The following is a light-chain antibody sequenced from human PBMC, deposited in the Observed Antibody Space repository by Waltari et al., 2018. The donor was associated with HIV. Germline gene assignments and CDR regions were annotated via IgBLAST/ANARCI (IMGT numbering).Light chain of an antibody. Sequence: QSVLTQPPSASGTPGPRVTISCSGSTSNIGSYTVDWYQQFPGTAPKLLIYSNAPRPSGVPDRFSGSKSGTSASLAISGLQSEDEADYYCAAWDDSLNGYVFGSGTKVTVL. V-gene: IGLV1-44*01. CDR2: SNA. CDR1: TSNIGSYT. J-gene: IGLJ1*01. CDR3: AAWDDSLNGYV.